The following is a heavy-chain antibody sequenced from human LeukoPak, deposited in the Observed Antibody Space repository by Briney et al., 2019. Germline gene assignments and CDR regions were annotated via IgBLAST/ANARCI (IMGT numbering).Heavy chain of an antibody. CDR1: GFTFSSYG. J-gene: IGHJ4*02. CDR2: ISYDGSNK. Sequence: GGSLRLSCAASGFTFSSYGMHWVRQAPGKGLEWVAVISYDGSNKYYADSVKGRFTISRGNAKNSLYLQMNSLRAEDTAVYYCARSNWNGNLEGYWGQGTLVTVSS. CDR3: ARSNWNGNLEGY. D-gene: IGHD1-20*01. V-gene: IGHV3-30*03.